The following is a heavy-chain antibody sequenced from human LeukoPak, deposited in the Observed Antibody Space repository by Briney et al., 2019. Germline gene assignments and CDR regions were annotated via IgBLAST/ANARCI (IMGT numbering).Heavy chain of an antibody. CDR2: GCGSSIYI. D-gene: IGHD1-14*01. J-gene: IGHJ3*01. V-gene: IGHV3-21*01. CDR1: GFTFSTCS. CDR3: ARDWSGTAQDAFDV. Sequence: GGSLRLSCAASGFTFSTCSMNWVRKAPGKGMEWVSYGCGSSIYIFYADSVQGRFTISRDNAKSALYLQMNSLRAEDTAGYYCARDWSGTAQDAFDVWGQGTVVTVSS.